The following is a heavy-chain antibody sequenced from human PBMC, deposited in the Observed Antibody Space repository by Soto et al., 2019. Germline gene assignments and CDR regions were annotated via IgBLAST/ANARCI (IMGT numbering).Heavy chain of an antibody. J-gene: IGHJ5*02. Sequence: SGPTLVNPTQTLTLTCIFSGFSLRTSGVGVGWIRQPPGKALEWLGFIYWNDDKRYSPSLKSGLTITKDTSKNQVVLTMTNMDPVDTATYYCAKSGSSGWYGWCDPWGQGTLVTVSS. V-gene: IGHV2-5*01. D-gene: IGHD6-19*01. CDR1: GFSLRTSGVG. CDR2: IYWNDDK. CDR3: AKSGSSGWYGWCDP.